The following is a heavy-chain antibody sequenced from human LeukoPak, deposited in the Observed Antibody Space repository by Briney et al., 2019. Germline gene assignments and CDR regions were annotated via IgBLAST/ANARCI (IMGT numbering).Heavy chain of an antibody. D-gene: IGHD3-10*01. CDR3: AREGGNGSGSYYQRIGIDY. J-gene: IGHJ4*02. CDR1: GFTFSSYS. CDR2: ISSSSSTI. V-gene: IGHV3-48*01. Sequence: GGSLRLSCAASGFTFSSYSMNWVRQAPGKGLEWVSYISSSSSTIYYADSVKGRFTISRDNAKNSLYLQMNSLRAEDTAVYYCAREGGNGSGSYYQRIGIDYWGQGTLVTVSS.